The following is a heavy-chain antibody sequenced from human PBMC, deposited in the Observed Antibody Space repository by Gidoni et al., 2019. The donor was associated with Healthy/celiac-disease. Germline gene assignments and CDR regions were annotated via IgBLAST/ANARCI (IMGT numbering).Heavy chain of an antibody. V-gene: IGHV4-39*02. CDR2: IYYRGST. CDR3: ARDRNDDSSGYYPYYFDY. Sequence: QLQLQESGPGLAKPSETLSLTCTVSGGSISSSSYYWCWSRQPPGKGLEWIGSIYYRGSTYYNPSLKIRVTISVDTSKNQFSLKLSSVTAADTALYYCARDRNDDSSGYYPYYFDYWGQGTLVTVSS. D-gene: IGHD3-22*01. CDR1: GGSISSSSYY. J-gene: IGHJ4*02.